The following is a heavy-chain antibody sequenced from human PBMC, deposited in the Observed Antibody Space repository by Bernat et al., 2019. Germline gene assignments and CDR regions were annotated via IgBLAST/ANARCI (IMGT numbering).Heavy chain of an antibody. CDR1: GFTFSTYA. Sequence: QVQLVESGGGVVQPGRSLRLSCAASGFTFSTYAMHWVRPAPGKGLEWVAVMSYDGSNKYYADSVEGRFTISRDNSENTLYLQMNSLRAEETAIYYCARDAQDSSAYYYYYMDVWGKGTTVTVSS. V-gene: IGHV3-30*01. J-gene: IGHJ6*03. CDR2: MSYDGSNK. D-gene: IGHD6-25*01. CDR3: ARDAQDSSAYYYYYMDV.